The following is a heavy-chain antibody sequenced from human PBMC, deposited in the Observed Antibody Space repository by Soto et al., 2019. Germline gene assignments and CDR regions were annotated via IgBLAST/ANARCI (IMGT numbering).Heavy chain of an antibody. J-gene: IGHJ4*02. V-gene: IGHV1-18*01. CDR1: GYTFTSYG. CDR3: ARGRYGDY. Sequence: QVHLVQSGAEVKKPGASVKVSCKASGYTFTSYGITWVRQAPGQGLEWMGWISAHNGNTDYAQKLQGRVIVTRDTSTSTAYMELRSPRSEDTAVYYCARGRYGDYWGQGALVTVSS. CDR2: ISAHNGNT. D-gene: IGHD1-1*01.